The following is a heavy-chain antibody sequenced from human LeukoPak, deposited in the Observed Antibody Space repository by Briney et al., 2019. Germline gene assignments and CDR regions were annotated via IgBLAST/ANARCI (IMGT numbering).Heavy chain of an antibody. D-gene: IGHD3-10*01. CDR1: GGSFSGYY. CDR3: ARGHVIGSGSCTSWFDP. Sequence: SETLSLTCAVYGGSFSGYYWSWIRQPPGKGLEWTGEINHSGSTNYNPSLKSRVTISVDTSKNQFSLKLSSVTAADTAVYYCARGHVIGSGSCTSWFDPWGQGTLVTVSS. V-gene: IGHV4-34*01. CDR2: INHSGST. J-gene: IGHJ5*02.